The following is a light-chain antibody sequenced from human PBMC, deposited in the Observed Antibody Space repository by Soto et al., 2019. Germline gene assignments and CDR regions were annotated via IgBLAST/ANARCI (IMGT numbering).Light chain of an antibody. J-gene: IGKJ5*01. CDR3: QHSYSTLIP. Sequence: DIQMTQSPSSLSASVGDRVTITCRASQSISSYLNWYQQKPGKAPKLLIYAASSLQSGVPSRFSGSGSGTDFTLIISSLQPEDFATYYCQHSYSTLIPFGQGTRLEIK. CDR2: AAS. V-gene: IGKV1-39*01. CDR1: QSISSY.